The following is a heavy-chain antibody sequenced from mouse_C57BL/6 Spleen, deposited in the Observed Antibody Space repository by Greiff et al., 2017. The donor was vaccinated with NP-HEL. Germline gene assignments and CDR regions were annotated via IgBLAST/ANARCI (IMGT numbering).Heavy chain of an antibody. D-gene: IGHD2-4*01. CDR3: TREGIYDYGGYYAMDY. Sequence: EVKLVESGEGLVKPGGSLKLSCAASGFTFSSYAMSWVRQTPEKRLEWVAYISSGGDYIYYADTVKGRFTISRDNDRNTLYLQMSSLKSEDTAMYYCTREGIYDYGGYYAMDYWGQGTSVTVSS. J-gene: IGHJ4*01. V-gene: IGHV5-9-1*02. CDR1: GFTFSSYA. CDR2: ISSGGDYI.